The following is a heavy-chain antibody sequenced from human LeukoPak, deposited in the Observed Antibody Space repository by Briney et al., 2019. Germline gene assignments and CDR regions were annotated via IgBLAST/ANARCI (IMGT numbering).Heavy chain of an antibody. CDR1: GFTFSSYA. J-gene: IGHJ4*02. D-gene: IGHD2-21*02. CDR3: AKDPTQHCGGDCYPSGYFDY. CDR2: INGRGGST. V-gene: IGHV3-23*01. Sequence: PGGSLRLSCAASGFTFSSYAMSWVRQAPGKGLEWVSAINGRGGSTNYADSVKGRFTISRDNSKNTLYLQMQSLRAEDTAVYYCAKDPTQHCGGDCYPSGYFDYWGQGTLVTVSS.